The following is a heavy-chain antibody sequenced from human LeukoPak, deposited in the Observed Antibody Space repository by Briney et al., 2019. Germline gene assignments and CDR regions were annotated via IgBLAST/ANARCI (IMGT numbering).Heavy chain of an antibody. V-gene: IGHV3-74*01. CDR1: GFTFSNFW. CDR3: AKDEGVLLWFGELSS. CDR2: INSDATIT. D-gene: IGHD3-10*01. J-gene: IGHJ5*02. Sequence: PGGSLRLSCAASGFTFSNFWMYWVRQAPGKGLVWVSRINSDATITTYADSVKGRFTISRDNAKNTLYLQMNSLRAEDTAVYYCAKDEGVLLWFGELSSWGQGTLVTVSS.